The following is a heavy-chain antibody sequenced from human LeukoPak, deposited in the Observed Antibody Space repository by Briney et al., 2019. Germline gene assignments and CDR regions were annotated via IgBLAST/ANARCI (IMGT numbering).Heavy chain of an antibody. Sequence: ASVKVSCKASGYTFTSYDINWVRQATGQGLEWVGWMNPNSGNTDYAQKFQGRVTMTRNTSISTAYMELSSLRSEDTAVYYCARGLLGDYSNWFDPWGQGTLVTVSS. CDR3: ARGLLGDYSNWFDP. CDR1: GYTFTSYD. J-gene: IGHJ5*02. D-gene: IGHD4-17*01. CDR2: MNPNSGNT. V-gene: IGHV1-8*01.